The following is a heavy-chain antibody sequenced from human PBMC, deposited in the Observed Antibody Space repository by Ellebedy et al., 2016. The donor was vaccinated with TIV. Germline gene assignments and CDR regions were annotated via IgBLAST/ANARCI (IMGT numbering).Heavy chain of an antibody. CDR1: GGSFSGYY. J-gene: IGHJ5*02. CDR2: IYYSGST. Sequence: SETLSLXXAVYGGSFSGYYWSWIRQPPGKGLEWIGYIYYSGSTNYNPSLKSRVTISVDTSKNQFSLKLSSVTAADTAVYYCARYLKRNWFDPWGQGTLVTVSS. CDR3: ARYLKRNWFDP. V-gene: IGHV4-59*01. D-gene: IGHD3-9*01.